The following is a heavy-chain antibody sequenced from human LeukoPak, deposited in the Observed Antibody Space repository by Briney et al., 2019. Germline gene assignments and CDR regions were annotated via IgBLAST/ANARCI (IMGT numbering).Heavy chain of an antibody. CDR1: GGSVSSGSYY. J-gene: IGHJ5*02. CDR2: IYYSGST. V-gene: IGHV4-61*01. D-gene: IGHD3-3*01. CDR3: ARDGYYSNWFDP. Sequence: TSETLSLTCAVSGGSVSSGSYYWSWIRQPPGKGLEWIGYIYYSGSTNYNPSLKSRVTISVDTSKNQFSLKLSSVTAADTAVYYCARDGYYSNWFDPWGQGTLVTVSS.